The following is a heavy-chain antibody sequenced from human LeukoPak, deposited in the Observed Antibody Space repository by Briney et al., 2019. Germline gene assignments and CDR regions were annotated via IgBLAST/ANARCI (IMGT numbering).Heavy chain of an antibody. J-gene: IGHJ4*02. D-gene: IGHD6-13*01. Sequence: GGSLRLSCAASGFTFSSFGMSWVRQAPGKGLEWVSAITGTSGGTYYADSVKGRFTISRDNSKNTLYLQTNSLRAEDTAVYYCAKLRSSSWLDYWGQGTLVTVSS. V-gene: IGHV3-23*01. CDR2: ITGTSGGT. CDR3: AKLRSSSWLDY. CDR1: GFTFSSFG.